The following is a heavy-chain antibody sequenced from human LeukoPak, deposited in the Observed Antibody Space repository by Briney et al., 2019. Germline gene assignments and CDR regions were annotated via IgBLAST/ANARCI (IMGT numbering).Heavy chain of an antibody. CDR3: ARARSVAAGNYYYMDV. J-gene: IGHJ6*03. CDR1: GFTFSSYS. CDR2: ISSSSSTI. Sequence: GGSLRLSCAASGFTFSSYSMNWVRQAPGKGLEWVSYISSSSSTIYYADSVKGRFTISRDNAKNSLYLQMNSLRAEDTAVYYCARARSVAAGNYYYMDVWGKGTTVTVSS. D-gene: IGHD6-19*01. V-gene: IGHV3-48*01.